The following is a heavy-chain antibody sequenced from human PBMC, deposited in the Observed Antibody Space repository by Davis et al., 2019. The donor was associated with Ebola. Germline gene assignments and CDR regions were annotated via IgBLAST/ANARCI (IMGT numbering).Heavy chain of an antibody. J-gene: IGHJ4*02. Sequence: ASVKVSCKASGYTFTNYYMHWVRQAPGQGLEWLGWIRTYDGNTNYAQKLQDRVTMTTDTSTTTVFMELSSLRSDDTAVYYCARLSFGEVGFDYWGQGTLVTVSS. CDR1: GYTFTNYY. D-gene: IGHD3-10*01. CDR3: ARLSFGEVGFDY. CDR2: IRTYDGNT. V-gene: IGHV1-18*04.